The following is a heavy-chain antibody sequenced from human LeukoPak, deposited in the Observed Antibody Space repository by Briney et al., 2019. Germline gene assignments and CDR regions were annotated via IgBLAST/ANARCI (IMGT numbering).Heavy chain of an antibody. D-gene: IGHD6-19*01. V-gene: IGHV1-18*01. J-gene: IGHJ4*02. CDR1: GYTFTDFG. CDR2: ISAYNGNT. CDR3: AGGTGYSSGSYYFDY. Sequence: ASVKVSCKASGYTFTDFGVSWVRQAPGQGLEWMGWISAYNGNTNYAQKVQGRVTMTTDTSTSTAYMELRSLRSDDTAVYYCAGGTGYSSGSYYFDYWGQGTLVTVSS.